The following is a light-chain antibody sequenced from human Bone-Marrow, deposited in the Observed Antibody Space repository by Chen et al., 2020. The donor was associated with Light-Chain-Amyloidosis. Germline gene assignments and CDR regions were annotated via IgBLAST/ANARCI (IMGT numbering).Light chain of an antibody. Sequence: DIQLTQPPSTLSASVGDRVTITCRASESINNWLAWYQQKPGKAPKLLISEASNLESGVPSRFSGSGSGTEFTLTISSLQRDDFGTYYCQQYNAYYRTFGQGTKVEI. CDR3: QQYNAYYRT. V-gene: IGKV1-5*03. J-gene: IGKJ1*01. CDR1: ESINNW. CDR2: EAS.